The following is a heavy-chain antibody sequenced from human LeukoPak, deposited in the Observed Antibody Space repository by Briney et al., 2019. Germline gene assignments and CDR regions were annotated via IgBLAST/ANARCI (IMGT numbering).Heavy chain of an antibody. V-gene: IGHV4-34*01. CDR1: GGSFSGYY. Sequence: SETLSLTCAVYGGSFSGYYWSWIRQPAGKGLEWIGEINHSGSTNYNPSLKSRVTISVDTSKNQFSLKLSSVTAADTAVYYCARDVIAAAGTEDYWGQGTLVTVSS. CDR3: ARDVIAAAGTEDY. D-gene: IGHD6-13*01. J-gene: IGHJ4*02. CDR2: INHSGST.